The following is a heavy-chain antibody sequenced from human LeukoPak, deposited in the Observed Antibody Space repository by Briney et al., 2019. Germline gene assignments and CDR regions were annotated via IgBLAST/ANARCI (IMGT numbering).Heavy chain of an antibody. CDR2: IRSKTNSYAT. Sequence: PGGSLRLSCAASGFTFSGSAMHWVRQASGKGLEWVGRIRSKTNSYATAYAALVKGRFTISRDDSKNTAYLQMNSLKTEDTAVYYCTRTYSGSYYDHWGQGTLVTVS. CDR1: GFTFSGSA. CDR3: TRTYSGSYYDH. D-gene: IGHD1-26*01. J-gene: IGHJ4*02. V-gene: IGHV3-73*01.